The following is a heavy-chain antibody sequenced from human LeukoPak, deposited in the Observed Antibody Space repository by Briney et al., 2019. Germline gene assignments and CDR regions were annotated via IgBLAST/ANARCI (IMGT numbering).Heavy chain of an antibody. CDR2: IIPIFGTA. D-gene: IGHD2-15*01. CDR1: GGTFSSYA. J-gene: IGHJ6*03. CDR3: ASSLLLKGAYYYYMDV. Sequence: SVKVSCKASGGTFSSYAISWVRQAPGQGLEWMGGIIPIFGTANYAQKFQGRVTITAGKSTSTAYMELSSLRSEDTAVYYCASSLLLKGAYYYYMDVWGKGTTVTVSS. V-gene: IGHV1-69*06.